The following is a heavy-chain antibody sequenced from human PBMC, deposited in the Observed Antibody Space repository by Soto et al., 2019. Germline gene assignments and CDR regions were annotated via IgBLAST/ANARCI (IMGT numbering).Heavy chain of an antibody. CDR2: IRSKAYGGTT. V-gene: IGHV3-49*04. CDR1: GFTFGDYA. D-gene: IGHD3-3*01. J-gene: IGHJ6*02. Sequence: GGSLRLSCTASGFTFGDYAMSWVRQAPGKGLEWVGFIRSKAYGGTTEYAASVKGRFTISRDDSKSIAYLQMNSLRTEDTAVYYCTTIFGVVISGPNYYYGMDVWGQGTTVTVS. CDR3: TTIFGVVISGPNYYYGMDV.